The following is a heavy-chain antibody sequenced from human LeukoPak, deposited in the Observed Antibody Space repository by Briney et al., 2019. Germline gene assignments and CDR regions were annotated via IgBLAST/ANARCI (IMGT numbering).Heavy chain of an antibody. J-gene: IGHJ4*02. V-gene: IGHV3-30*18. CDR1: GFTFSSYG. Sequence: GGSLGLSCAASGFTFSSYGMHWVRQAPGKGLEWVAVISYDGSNKYYADSVKGRFTISRDNSKNTLYLQMNSLRAEDTAVYYCAKATNSHDYGDYNFDYWGQGTLVTVSS. CDR2: ISYDGSNK. CDR3: AKATNSHDYGDYNFDY. D-gene: IGHD4-17*01.